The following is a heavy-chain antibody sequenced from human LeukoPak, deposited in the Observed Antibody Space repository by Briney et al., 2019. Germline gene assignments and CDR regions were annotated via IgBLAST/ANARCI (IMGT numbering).Heavy chain of an antibody. D-gene: IGHD6-6*01. CDR2: ISSSSSYI. CDR1: GLSFSSFA. CDR3: ARDKDSSSSSLLFDY. Sequence: PGGPLRLSCAASGLSFSSFAMSWVRQGPARGLEWVSSISSSSSYIYYADSVKGRFTISRDNAKNSLYLQMNSLRAEDTAVYYCARDKDSSSSSLLFDYWGQGTLVTVSS. J-gene: IGHJ4*02. V-gene: IGHV3-21*01.